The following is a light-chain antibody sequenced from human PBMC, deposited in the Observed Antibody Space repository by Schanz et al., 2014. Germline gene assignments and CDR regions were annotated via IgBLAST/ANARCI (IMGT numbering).Light chain of an antibody. Sequence: QSALTQPASVSGSPGQSITISCTGTGSDVGGYNYVSWYQQHPGKAPKLMIYEVNKRPSGVPDRFSGSKSGDTASLTVSGLQAEDDADYYCSSYAGSYTVVFGGGTKLTVL. V-gene: IGLV2-8*01. CDR3: SSYAGSYTVV. J-gene: IGLJ2*01. CDR1: GSDVGGYNY. CDR2: EVN.